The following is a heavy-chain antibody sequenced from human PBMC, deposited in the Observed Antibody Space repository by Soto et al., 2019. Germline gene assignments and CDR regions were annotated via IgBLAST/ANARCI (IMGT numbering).Heavy chain of an antibody. CDR2: IDWDDDK. CDR3: ARIRQGYNWFDP. Sequence: SGPPLVNPTQTLTLPCTFSGFSLSTSGMCVSWIRQPPGKALEWLARIDWDDDKYYSPSLKTRLTISKDTSKNQVVLTMTNMDPVDTATYYCARIRQGYNWFDPWGQGTLVTVSS. V-gene: IGHV2-70*11. CDR1: GFSLSTSGMC. J-gene: IGHJ5*02.